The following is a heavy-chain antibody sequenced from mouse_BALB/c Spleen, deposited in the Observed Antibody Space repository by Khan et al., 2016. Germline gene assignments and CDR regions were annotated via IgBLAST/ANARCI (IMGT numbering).Heavy chain of an antibody. J-gene: IGHJ2*01. CDR1: GFSLTAYG. CDR3: ARGGGYFDY. Sequence: QVQLQQPGPGLVAPSQSLSITCTVSGFSLTAYGVNWVRQPPGKGLEWLGLMWSDGSTDYNSALKSRLSISRDSSKSQVFLKLNSLQTDDTARYYCARGGGYFDYWGQGTILTVSS. CDR2: MWSDGST. V-gene: IGHV2-6-7*01.